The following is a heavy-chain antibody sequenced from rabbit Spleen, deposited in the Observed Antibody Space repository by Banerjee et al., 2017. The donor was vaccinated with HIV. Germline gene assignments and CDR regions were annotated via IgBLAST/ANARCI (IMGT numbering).Heavy chain of an antibody. V-gene: IGHV1S40*01. Sequence: QSLEESGGDMVKPGASLTLTCTASGFSFSTSYYICWVRQAPGKGLEWIGCMYPDGIGSTAYASWAKGRFTISKTSSTTVTLQMTSLTAADTATYFCARRPDASSGEMDLWGPGTLVTVS. D-gene: IGHD1-1*01. CDR1: GFSFSTSYY. CDR2: MYPDGIGST. CDR3: ARRPDASSGEMDL. J-gene: IGHJ6*01.